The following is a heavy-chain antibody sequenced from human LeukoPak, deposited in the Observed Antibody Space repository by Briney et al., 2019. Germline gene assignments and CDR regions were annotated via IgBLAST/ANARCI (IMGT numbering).Heavy chain of an antibody. Sequence: PGGSLRLSCAASGFTFSTYWMTWVRQAPGKGLKWVANIKQDGSEKYYVDSVKGRFTISRDNTKNSVYLQMNSLRAEDTAVYYCARAGQQRNKWGYYYHYAMDVWGQGTTVTVSS. CDR2: IKQDGSEK. CDR1: GFTFSTYW. D-gene: IGHD6-13*01. V-gene: IGHV3-7*01. J-gene: IGHJ6*02. CDR3: ARAGQQRNKWGYYYHYAMDV.